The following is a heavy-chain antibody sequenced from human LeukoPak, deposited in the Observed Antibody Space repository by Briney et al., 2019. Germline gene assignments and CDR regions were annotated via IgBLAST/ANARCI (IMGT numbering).Heavy chain of an antibody. D-gene: IGHD6-6*01. CDR1: GYTFTGYY. V-gene: IGHV1-2*06. CDR2: INPNSGGT. J-gene: IGHJ4*02. CDR3: AREEYSSSLGLGY. Sequence: ASVKVSCKASGYTFTGYYMHWVRQAPGQGLEWMGRINPNSGGTNYAQKSQGRVTMTRDTSISTAYMELSRLRSDDTAVYYCAREEYSSSLGLGYWGQGTLVTVSS.